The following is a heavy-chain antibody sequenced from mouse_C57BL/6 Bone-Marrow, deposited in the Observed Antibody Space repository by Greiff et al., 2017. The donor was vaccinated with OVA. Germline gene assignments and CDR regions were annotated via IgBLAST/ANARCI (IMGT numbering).Heavy chain of an antibody. J-gene: IGHJ2*01. CDR2: IDPSDSYT. V-gene: IGHV1-69*01. CDR1: GYTFTSYW. Sequence: VQLQQSGAELVMPGASVKLSCKASGYTFTSYWMHWVKQRPGQGLEWIGEIDPSDSYTNYNQKFKGKSTLTVDKSSSTAYMQLSSLTSEDSAVYYCARSRSYYGSSSFDYWGQGTTLTVSS. CDR3: ARSRSYYGSSSFDY. D-gene: IGHD1-1*01.